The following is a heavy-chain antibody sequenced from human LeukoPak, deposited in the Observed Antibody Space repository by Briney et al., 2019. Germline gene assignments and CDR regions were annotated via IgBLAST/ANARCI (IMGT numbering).Heavy chain of an antibody. CDR3: ARIRDGYNDAYDL. CDR1: GYTFTNSY. CDR2: INPDGGNT. V-gene: IGHV1-46*01. Sequence: ASVKVSCKASGYTFTNSYIHWVRRAPGQVLEWMGLINPDGGNTNYAQNFQGRVTLTRDTSTSTVYMELSSLRSEETAIYYCARIRDGYNDAYDLWGQGTVVTVPS. D-gene: IGHD5-24*01. J-gene: IGHJ3*01.